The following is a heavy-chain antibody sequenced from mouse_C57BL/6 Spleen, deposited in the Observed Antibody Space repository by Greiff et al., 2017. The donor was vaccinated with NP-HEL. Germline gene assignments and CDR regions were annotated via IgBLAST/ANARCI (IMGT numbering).Heavy chain of an antibody. CDR1: GFTFSDYY. CDR3: ARMSDYYDWYFDV. J-gene: IGHJ1*03. D-gene: IGHD1-1*01. V-gene: IGHV5-16*01. Sequence: EVKLMESEGGLVQPGSSMKLSCTASGFTFSDYYMAWVRQVPEKGLEWVANINYDGSSTYYLDSLKSRFIISRDNAKNILYLQMSSLKSEDTATYYCARMSDYYDWYFDVWGTGTTVTVSS. CDR2: INYDGSST.